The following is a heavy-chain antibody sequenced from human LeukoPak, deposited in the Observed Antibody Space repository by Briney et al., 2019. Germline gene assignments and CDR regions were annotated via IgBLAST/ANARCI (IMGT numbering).Heavy chain of an antibody. Sequence: SETLSLTFTASGGSITHYYWTWIRQPPGKTLEWIGYSYYSGSTKYNPSLKSRVTISVDTSNNQFSLNLRSVTAADTAVYYCARDMAINWFYYWGQGALVTVSS. CDR3: ARDMAINWFYY. D-gene: IGHD1-1*01. CDR1: GGSITHYY. J-gene: IGHJ4*02. V-gene: IGHV4-59*12. CDR2: SYYSGST.